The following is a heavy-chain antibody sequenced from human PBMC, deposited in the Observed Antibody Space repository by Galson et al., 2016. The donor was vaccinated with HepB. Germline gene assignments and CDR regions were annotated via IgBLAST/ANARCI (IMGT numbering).Heavy chain of an antibody. Sequence: LSLTCAVSGGSISNNNWWSWVRQPPRKGLEWTGEIYHSGTSNPSPSLKSRVNISLDKSKNHFSLKLTSVTASDTAVYYCAREYLSSGYSDYYGIDVWGQGTTVTVSS. J-gene: IGHJ6*02. CDR1: GGSISNNNW. V-gene: IGHV4-4*02. CDR2: IYHSGTS. D-gene: IGHD5-18*01. CDR3: AREYLSSGYSDYYGIDV.